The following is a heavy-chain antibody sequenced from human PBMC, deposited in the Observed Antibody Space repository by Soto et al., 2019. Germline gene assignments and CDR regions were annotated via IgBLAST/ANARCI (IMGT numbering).Heavy chain of an antibody. J-gene: IGHJ5*02. CDR1: GFTFSSYA. CDR2: ISYDGSNK. V-gene: IGHV3-30-3*01. Sequence: QVQLVESGGGVVQPGRSLRLSCAASGFTFSSYAMHWVRQAPGKGLEWVAVISYDGSNKYYADSVKGRFTISRDNSKNTLYLQMNSLRAEDTAVYYCAKRVRGHDNWFDPWGQGTLVTVSS. CDR3: AKRVRGHDNWFDP.